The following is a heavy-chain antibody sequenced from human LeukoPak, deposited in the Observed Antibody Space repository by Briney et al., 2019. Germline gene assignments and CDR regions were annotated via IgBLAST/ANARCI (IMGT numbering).Heavy chain of an antibody. CDR3: ARDAGGLLGKAAAGYFDY. J-gene: IGHJ4*02. CDR1: GFTFSSYA. Sequence: GRSLRLSCAASGFTFSSYAMHWVRQAPGKGLEWVAVISYDGSNKYYADSVKGRFTISRDNSKNTLYLQMNSLRAEDTAVYYCARDAGGLLGKAAAGYFDYWGQGTLVTVSS. D-gene: IGHD6-13*01. V-gene: IGHV3-30*04. CDR2: ISYDGSNK.